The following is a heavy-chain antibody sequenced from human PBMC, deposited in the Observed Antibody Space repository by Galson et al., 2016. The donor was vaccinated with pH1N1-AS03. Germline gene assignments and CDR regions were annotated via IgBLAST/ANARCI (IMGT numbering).Heavy chain of an antibody. CDR2: ISPYNGNT. V-gene: IGHV1-18*01. D-gene: IGHD3-16*01. CDR3: AREMGIMDAFDI. Sequence: SVKVSCKASAYTFTTYGISWVRQAPGQGLEWMGWISPYNGNTNYAQKLQGRVTMTTDTSTSTAYMELRSLKSDDTAAYYCAREMGIMDAFDIWGQGTMVTVAS. J-gene: IGHJ3*02. CDR1: AYTFTTYG.